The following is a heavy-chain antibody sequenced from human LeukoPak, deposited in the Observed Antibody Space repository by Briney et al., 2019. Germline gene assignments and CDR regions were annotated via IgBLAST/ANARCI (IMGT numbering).Heavy chain of an antibody. J-gene: IGHJ6*03. CDR2: IGSSTTYI. V-gene: IGHV3-21*01. D-gene: IGHD3-10*01. CDR1: GFTFSSYS. CDR3: ARGGSPYYYGSGSYSADYYYYYMDV. Sequence: GGSLRLSCAASGFTFSSYSMNWVRQAPGKGLEWVSSIGSSTTYIYYADSVKGRFTISGDNAKNSLYPQMNSLRAEDTAVYYCARGGSPYYYGSGSYSADYYYYYMDVWGKGTTVTVSS.